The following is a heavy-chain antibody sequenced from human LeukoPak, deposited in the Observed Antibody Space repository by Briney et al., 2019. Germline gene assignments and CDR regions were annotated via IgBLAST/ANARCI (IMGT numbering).Heavy chain of an antibody. J-gene: IGHJ4*02. CDR3: QGWRF. CDR2: IKSKTDGGTT. CDR1: GFTFTNAW. V-gene: IGHV3-15*01. Sequence: GGSLRLSCSASGFTFTNAWMSWVRQAPGKGLEWVGRIKSKTDGGTTDYAAPVKGRFSISRDDSKNTLYLQINSLKSEDTAVYYCQGWRFWGQGTLVTVSS. D-gene: IGHD3-3*01.